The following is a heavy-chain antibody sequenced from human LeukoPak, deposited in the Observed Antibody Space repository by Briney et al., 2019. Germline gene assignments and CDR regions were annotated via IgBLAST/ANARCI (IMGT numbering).Heavy chain of an antibody. CDR3: AKDVGYCGSTSCYFSY. D-gene: IGHD2-2*01. J-gene: IGHJ4*02. CDR2: ISGSGDAT. V-gene: IGHV3-23*01. Sequence: GGSLRLSCAASGFTVSSNYMSWVRQAPGKGLEWVSTISGSGDATYYAESVKGQFTISRDNSKNTLYLQMNSLRAEDTAVYYCAKDVGYCGSTSCYFSYWGQGTLVTVAS. CDR1: GFTVSSNY.